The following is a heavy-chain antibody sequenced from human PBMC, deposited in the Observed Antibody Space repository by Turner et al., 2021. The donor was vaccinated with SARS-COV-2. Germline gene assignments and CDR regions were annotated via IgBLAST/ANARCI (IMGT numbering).Heavy chain of an antibody. CDR2: IQQDVSEK. D-gene: IGHD5-18*01. Sequence: EVQLVESGGGWVQPGGSLRLSCAASGFTFSSYWMTWVRQTPGKGLEGVANIQQDVSEKYYVDSVKGRFTISRDNAKNSLYQQMNSLRAEDTAVYYCARDLLGYSYGSDYWGQGTLVTVSS. V-gene: IGHV3-7*03. CDR3: ARDLLGYSYGSDY. CDR1: GFTFSSYW. J-gene: IGHJ4*02.